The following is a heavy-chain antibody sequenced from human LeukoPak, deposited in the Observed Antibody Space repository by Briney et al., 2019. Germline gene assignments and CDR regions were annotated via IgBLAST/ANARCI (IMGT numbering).Heavy chain of an antibody. CDR3: ARLTGFDWKLHYFDS. V-gene: IGHV4-39*01. D-gene: IGHD3-9*01. CDR1: GFTFSSYE. CDR2: IYYSGRT. J-gene: IGHJ4*02. Sequence: GSLRLSCAASGFTFSSYEMNWVRQAPGKGLEWIASIYYSGRTYYNPSLKSRVTTSIDTSKSQFSLKLSSVTAADAAVYYCARLTGFDWKLHYFDSWGQGTLVTVSS.